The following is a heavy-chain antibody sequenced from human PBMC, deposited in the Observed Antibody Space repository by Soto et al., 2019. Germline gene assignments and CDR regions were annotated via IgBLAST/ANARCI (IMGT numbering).Heavy chain of an antibody. J-gene: IGHJ6*02. D-gene: IGHD2-2*01. Sequence: ASVKVSCKASGYTFTSYGISWVRQAPGQGLEWMGWISAYNGNTNYAQKLQGRVTMTTDTSASTAYMELSSLRSEDTAVYYCARDSALPAANYYYYYGMDVWGQGTTVTVSS. CDR2: ISAYNGNT. CDR1: GYTFTSYG. CDR3: ARDSALPAANYYYYYGMDV. V-gene: IGHV1-18*01.